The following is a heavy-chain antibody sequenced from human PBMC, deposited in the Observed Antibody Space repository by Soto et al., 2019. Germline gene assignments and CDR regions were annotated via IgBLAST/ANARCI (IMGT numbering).Heavy chain of an antibody. D-gene: IGHD6-19*01. J-gene: IGHJ6*02. CDR3: ARSYAMKQWLVHYYYYGIDV. CDR1: GFTFSSYG. CDR2: IWYDGSNK. V-gene: IGHV3-33*01. Sequence: QVQLVESGGGVVQPGRSLRLSCAASGFTFSSYGMHWVRQAPGKGLEWVAVIWYDGSNKYYADSVKGRFTISRDNSKNTLYLQMNSLRAEDTAVYYCARSYAMKQWLVHYYYYGIDVWGQGTTVTVSS.